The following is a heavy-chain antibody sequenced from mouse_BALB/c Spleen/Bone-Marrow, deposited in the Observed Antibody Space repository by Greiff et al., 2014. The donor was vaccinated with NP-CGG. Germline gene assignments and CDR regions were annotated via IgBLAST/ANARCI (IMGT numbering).Heavy chain of an antibody. CDR3: ARDYGSNYYYAMDY. V-gene: IGHV14-3*02. D-gene: IGHD1-1*01. Sequence: VQLQQSGAELVKPGASVKLSCTASGFNTKDTYMHWVKQRPEQGLEWIGRIDPANGNTKYDPKFQGKATITADTSSNTAYLQLSSLTSEDTAVYYCARDYGSNYYYAMDYWGQGTSVTVSS. CDR1: GFNTKDTY. CDR2: IDPANGNT. J-gene: IGHJ4*01.